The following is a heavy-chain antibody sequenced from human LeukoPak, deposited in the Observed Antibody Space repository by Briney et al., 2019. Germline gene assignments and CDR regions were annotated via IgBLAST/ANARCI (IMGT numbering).Heavy chain of an antibody. D-gene: IGHD5-24*01. Sequence: PGGSLGLSCAASGFTFDDYAMNWVRQAPGTGLEWVSSITSSSSHVYYADSVKGRFTISRDNAKNSLYLQMNSLQAEDTAVYYCARAEMATITYPDYWGQGTPVTVSS. J-gene: IGHJ4*02. CDR3: ARAEMATITYPDY. CDR2: ITSSSSHV. CDR1: GFTFDDYA. V-gene: IGHV3-21*01.